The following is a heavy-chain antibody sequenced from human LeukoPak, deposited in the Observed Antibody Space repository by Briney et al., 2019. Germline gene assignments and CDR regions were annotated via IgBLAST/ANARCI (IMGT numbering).Heavy chain of an antibody. Sequence: GGSLRLSCAASGFPFNAYWMTWVRQAPGKGLEWVANIRQDGDTKYYVDFVKGRFTISRDNAMNSLYLQMNSLRAEDTAIYYCARSLPYGTTWYGRSDFWGQGTLVTVSP. CDR3: ARSLPYGTTWYGRSDF. CDR2: IRQDGDTK. D-gene: IGHD6-13*01. V-gene: IGHV3-7*03. J-gene: IGHJ4*02. CDR1: GFPFNAYW.